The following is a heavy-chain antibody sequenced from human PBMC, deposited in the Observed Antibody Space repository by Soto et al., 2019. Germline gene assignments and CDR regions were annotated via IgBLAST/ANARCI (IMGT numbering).Heavy chain of an antibody. V-gene: IGHV4-30-2*06. CDR1: GFTFDDYA. J-gene: IGHJ6*02. CDR2: TYQSGSA. Sequence: LRLSCAASGFTFDDYAMHWVRQSPGKGLEWIGYTYQSGSAFYNPSLKSRVTISVDRSKNQFSLNLTSVTAADTAVYYCARGYYGMDVWGQGTTVTVSS. CDR3: ARGYYGMDV.